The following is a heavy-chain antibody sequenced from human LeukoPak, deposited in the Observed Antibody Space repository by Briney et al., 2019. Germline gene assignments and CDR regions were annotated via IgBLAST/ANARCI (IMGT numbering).Heavy chain of an antibody. J-gene: IGHJ5*02. CDR2: ISGSGGST. CDR1: GFTISSNY. CDR3: AKVAVVVAATIWFDP. V-gene: IGHV3-23*01. Sequence: GGSLRLSCEASGFTISSNYMSWVRQAPGKGLEWVSAISGSGGSTYYADSVKGRFTISRDNSKNTLYLQMNSLRAEDTAVYYCAKVAVVVAATIWFDPWGQGTLVTVSS. D-gene: IGHD2-15*01.